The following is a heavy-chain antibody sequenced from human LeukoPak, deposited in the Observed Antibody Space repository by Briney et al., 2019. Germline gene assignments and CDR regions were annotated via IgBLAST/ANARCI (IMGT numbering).Heavy chain of an antibody. V-gene: IGHV1-18*01. CDR3: ARAHRLYSSSWYGNGDFDY. CDR1: GYTFTSYG. CDR2: ISVYNGNT. D-gene: IGHD6-13*01. Sequence: GASVKVSCKASGYTFTSYGISWVRQAPGQGLEWMGWISVYNGNTNYAQKLQGRVTMTTGTSTGTAYMEVRSLRSDDTAVYYCARAHRLYSSSWYGNGDFDYWGQGTLVTVSS. J-gene: IGHJ4*02.